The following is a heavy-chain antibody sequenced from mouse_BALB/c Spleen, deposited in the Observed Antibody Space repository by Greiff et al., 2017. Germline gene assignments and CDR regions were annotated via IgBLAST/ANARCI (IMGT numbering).Heavy chain of an antibody. CDR3: ARGLGRAWFAY. V-gene: IGHV1-80*01. CDR1: GYAFSSYW. D-gene: IGHD4-1*01. J-gene: IGHJ3*01. Sequence: VQLQQSGAELVRPGSSVKISCKASGYAFSSYWMNWVKQRPGQGLEWIGQIYPGDGDTNYNGKFKGKATLTADKSSSTAYMQLSSLTSEDSAVYFCARGLGRAWFAYWGQGTLVTVSA. CDR2: IYPGDGDT.